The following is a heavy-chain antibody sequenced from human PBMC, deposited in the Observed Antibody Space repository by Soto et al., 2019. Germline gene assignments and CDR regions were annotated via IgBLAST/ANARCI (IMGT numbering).Heavy chain of an antibody. Sequence: SVKFSCKASGYPFTSCGISWVRQAPGQVLECVAWISAYNGRRDTXXKVQDRVXXTLDTSTDTGXMDLGXLTSADTGVYYCARGRIVASIDDAFEIWGQGTKVTXXS. D-gene: IGHD5-12*01. V-gene: IGHV1-18*01. CDR3: ARGRIVASIDDAFEI. J-gene: IGHJ3*02. CDR1: GYPFTSCG. CDR2: ISAYNGRR.